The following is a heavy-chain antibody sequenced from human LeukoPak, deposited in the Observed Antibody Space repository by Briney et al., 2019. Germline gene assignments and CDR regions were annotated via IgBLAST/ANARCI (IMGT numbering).Heavy chain of an antibody. Sequence: SQTLSLTCAISGDSVSSNSAAWNWIRQSPSRGLEWLGRTHYRSKWYTNYAVSVRSRITINPDTSKNQFSLQLNSVTPEDTAVYYCARDHMGDIVLDYWGQGTLVTVSS. CDR3: ARDHMGDIVLDY. CDR1: GDSVSSNSAA. D-gene: IGHD5-12*01. V-gene: IGHV6-1*01. J-gene: IGHJ4*02. CDR2: THYRSKWYT.